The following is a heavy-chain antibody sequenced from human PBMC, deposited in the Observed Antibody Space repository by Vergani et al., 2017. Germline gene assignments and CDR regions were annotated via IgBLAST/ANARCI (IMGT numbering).Heavy chain of an antibody. V-gene: IGHV4-59*12. CDR2: IYYSGST. CDR1: GGSISSYY. Sequence: QVQLQQWGPGLVKPSETLSLTCTVSGGSISSYYWSWIRQPPGKGLEWIGYIYYSGSTNYNPSLKSRVTISVDTSKNQFSLKLSSVTAADTAVYYCARDVRGTDYGDYEGLFDYWGQGTLVTVSS. D-gene: IGHD4-17*01. J-gene: IGHJ4*02. CDR3: ARDVRGTDYGDYEGLFDY.